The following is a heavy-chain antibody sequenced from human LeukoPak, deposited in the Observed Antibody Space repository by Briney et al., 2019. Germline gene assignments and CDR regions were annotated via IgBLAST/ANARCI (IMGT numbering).Heavy chain of an antibody. CDR1: GYRFTSYW. V-gene: IGHV5-51*01. J-gene: IGHJ5*02. D-gene: IGHD2-2*02. Sequence: GASLKISFQGSGYRFTSYWIGWVRPMPGKGLEWMGIIYPGDSHTRYSPSFQDQVTISVDKSISTAYLQWSSLKASDTAMYYCARGPYAYTSSATLGSYNWFDPWGQGSLVTVSS. CDR3: ARGPYAYTSSATLGSYNWFDP. CDR2: IYPGDSHT.